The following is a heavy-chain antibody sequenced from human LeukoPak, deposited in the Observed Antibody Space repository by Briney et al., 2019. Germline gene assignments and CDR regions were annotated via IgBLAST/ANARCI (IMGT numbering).Heavy chain of an antibody. CDR3: AKDLETINPTMD. D-gene: IGHD3-10*01. CDR2: IGGSGKNA. J-gene: IGHJ4*02. V-gene: IGHV3-23*01. Sequence: GGSLRLSCAASGFTFSSHAMSWVRQAPGKGLEWVSSIGGSGKNAFYADAVKGRFTISRDNSKDTLYLQMNSLRAEDTAVYYCAKDLETINPTMDWGQGTLVTVSS. CDR1: GFTFSSHA.